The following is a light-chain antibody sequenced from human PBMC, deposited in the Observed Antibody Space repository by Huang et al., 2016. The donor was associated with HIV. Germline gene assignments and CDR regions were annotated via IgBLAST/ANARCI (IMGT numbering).Light chain of an antibody. J-gene: IGKJ2*01. CDR3: QYYNNWPIMYT. V-gene: IGKV3-15*01. Sequence: EIVMTQSPATLSVSPGERVTISCRASQSVRSKLAWYQQKAGQAPRLLIYDASNRATAIPARFSGSGSGTEFTLTISSLQSEDFAVYYCQYYNNWPIMYTFGQGTKLEV. CDR2: DAS. CDR1: QSVRSK.